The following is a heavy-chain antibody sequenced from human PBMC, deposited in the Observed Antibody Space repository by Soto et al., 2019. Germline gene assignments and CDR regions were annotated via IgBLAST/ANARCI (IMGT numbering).Heavy chain of an antibody. CDR2: IIPLLGIG. CDR3: AREERYYNMGTFPVYYIDV. V-gene: IGHV1-69*08. Sequence: QVQLVQSGPEVKKSGSSVKVSCKVSGGTLSSETISWLRQAPGQGLEWMGRIIPLLGIGNYAQKFQGRVTITEDISTNTGYMELSSLTSQDTAIYYCAREERYYNMGTFPVYYIDVWGNGTTVTVSS. CDR1: GGTLSSET. J-gene: IGHJ6*03. D-gene: IGHD3-9*01.